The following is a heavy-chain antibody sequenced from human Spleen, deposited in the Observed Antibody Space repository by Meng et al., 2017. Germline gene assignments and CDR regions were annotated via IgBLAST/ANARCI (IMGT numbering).Heavy chain of an antibody. CDR2: INGDGSST. J-gene: IGHJ4*02. CDR1: GFTFSSYW. V-gene: IGHV3-74*01. CDR3: ARGGLPAAYGY. Sequence: GGSLRLSCAASGFTFSSYWMQWVRQAPGKGLEWVSQINGDGSSTSYADSVRGRLSISRDNAKNTLYLQMNSLTAEDTAVYYCARGGLPAAYGYWGQGTLVTVSS. D-gene: IGHD2-21*01.